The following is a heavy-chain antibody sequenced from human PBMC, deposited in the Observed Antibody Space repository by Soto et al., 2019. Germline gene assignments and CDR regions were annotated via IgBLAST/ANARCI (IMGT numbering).Heavy chain of an antibody. CDR3: ARGTAAPKFEY. J-gene: IGHJ4*02. CDR1: GYTFTSYY. V-gene: IGHV1-46*01. Sequence: QVQLVQSGAEVKKPGASVKLSCKASGYTFTSYYIHWVRQAPGQGLEWMGIINPGGGSTTYAQKLEGRVTMTRDTSTSTVYMELSSLRSEDTAVYYCARGTAAPKFEYWGQGTLVTVSS. CDR2: INPGGGST. D-gene: IGHD6-13*01.